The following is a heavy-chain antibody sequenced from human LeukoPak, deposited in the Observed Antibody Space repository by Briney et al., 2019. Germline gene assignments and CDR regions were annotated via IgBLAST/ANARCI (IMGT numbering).Heavy chain of an antibody. CDR3: ARKYGGYVGFDY. CDR2: INPSGGSA. Sequence: ASVKVSCKASGYTFTSFHMHWARQAPGQGLEWMGIINPSGGSASYAQKFQGRVTMTSDTSTGTVYMELSSLRSEDTAVYYCARKYGGYVGFDYWGQGTVVTVSS. J-gene: IGHJ4*02. V-gene: IGHV1-46*01. D-gene: IGHD4-17*01. CDR1: GYTFTSFH.